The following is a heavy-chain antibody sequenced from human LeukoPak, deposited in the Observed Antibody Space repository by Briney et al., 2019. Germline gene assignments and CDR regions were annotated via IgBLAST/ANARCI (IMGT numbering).Heavy chain of an antibody. CDR1: GFTFSSSA. D-gene: IGHD4-17*01. V-gene: IGHV3-23*01. CDR3: AKDGWTTVTTNYYYYYMDV. CDR2: ISGRGGSK. Sequence: GGSLRLSCAASGFTFSSSAMRWVRQARGKGLEWVSAISGRGGSKYYTDSEKCRFTTSKDNSKNTLYLQINSLRAEDTAVHYCAKDGWTTVTTNYYYYYMDVWGKGTTVTVSS. J-gene: IGHJ6*03.